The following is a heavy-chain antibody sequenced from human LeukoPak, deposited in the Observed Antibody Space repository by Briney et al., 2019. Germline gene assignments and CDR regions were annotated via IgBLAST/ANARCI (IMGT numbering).Heavy chain of an antibody. CDR2: IYYSGST. Sequence: SETLSLTCTVSGGSISSYYWSWIRQPPGKGLEWIGYIYYSGSTNYNPSLKSRVTISVDTSKNQFSLKPSSVTAADTAVYYCARWYSSGWRAFDYWGQGTLVTVSS. J-gene: IGHJ4*02. CDR3: ARWYSSGWRAFDY. CDR1: GGSISSYY. D-gene: IGHD6-19*01. V-gene: IGHV4-59*08.